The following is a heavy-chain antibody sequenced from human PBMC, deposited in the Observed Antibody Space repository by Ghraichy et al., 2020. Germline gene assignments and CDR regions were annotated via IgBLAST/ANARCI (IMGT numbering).Heavy chain of an antibody. CDR2: IKSKTDGGTT. J-gene: IGHJ4*02. V-gene: IGHV3-15*07. CDR3: TTTYSSSWYDRARRDPRGGGIYYFDY. Sequence: GGSLRLSCAASGFTFSNAWMNWVRQAPGKGLEWVGRIKSKTDGGTTDYAAPVKGRFTISRDDSKNTLYLQMNSLKTEDTAVYYCTTTYSSSWYDRARRDPRGGGIYYFDYWGQGTLVTVSS. CDR1: GFTFSNAW. D-gene: IGHD6-13*01.